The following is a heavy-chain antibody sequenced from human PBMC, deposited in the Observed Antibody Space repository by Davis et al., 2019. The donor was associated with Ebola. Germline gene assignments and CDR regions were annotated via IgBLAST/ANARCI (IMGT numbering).Heavy chain of an antibody. J-gene: IGHJ4*01. CDR1: VITFSSYA. CDR2: ISGSGGST. CDR3: TSDSTDATVPEDY. D-gene: IGHD4-17*01. V-gene: IGHV3-23*01. Sequence: GESLKISCTDSVITFSSYAMTWVRQAPGKGLEWVSAISGSGGSTYYADSVKGRFTVSRDNSKNTVFLQMNSLRVEDTAVYYCTSDSTDATVPEDYWGQGTLVTVSS.